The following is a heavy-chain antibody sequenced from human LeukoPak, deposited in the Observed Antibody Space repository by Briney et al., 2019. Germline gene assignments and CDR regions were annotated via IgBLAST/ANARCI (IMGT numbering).Heavy chain of an antibody. D-gene: IGHD6-6*01. J-gene: IGHJ5*02. CDR2: IGSSSSFI. Sequence: PGGSLRLSCASSGFTSSIYSMNWVRQAPGKGLEWVSSIGSSSSFIYYADSVKGRFTISRDNAKNSLYLQMNSLRAEDTAVYYCARSIAAGRGNWFDPWCQGTLVTVSS. CDR3: ARSIAAGRGNWFDP. CDR1: GFTSSIYS. V-gene: IGHV3-21*01.